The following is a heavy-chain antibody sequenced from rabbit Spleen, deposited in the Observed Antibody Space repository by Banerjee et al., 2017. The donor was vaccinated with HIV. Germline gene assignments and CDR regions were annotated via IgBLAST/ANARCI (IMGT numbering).Heavy chain of an antibody. CDR1: GFSLSGSDY. V-gene: IGHV1S40*01. Sequence: QSLEESGGDLVKPGASLTLTCTASGFSLSGSDYMCWVRQAPGKGLEWIACIDTGSSGFTYFATWAKGRFTCSKTSSTTVTLQMTRLTAADTATYFCARDTSSSFSSYGMDLWGPGTLVTVS. CDR3: ARDTSSSFSSYGMDL. D-gene: IGHD1-1*01. CDR2: IDTGSSGFT. J-gene: IGHJ6*01.